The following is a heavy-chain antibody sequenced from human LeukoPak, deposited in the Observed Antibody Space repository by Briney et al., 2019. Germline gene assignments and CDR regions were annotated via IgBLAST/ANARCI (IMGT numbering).Heavy chain of an antibody. CDR2: IHYSGST. CDR1: GDSISRYY. D-gene: IGHD3-3*01. CDR3: AREVLNWFDP. Sequence: PSETLSLTCTVSGDSISRYYWSWIRQPPGKGLEWIGYIHYSGSTNNNPSLKSRLTISIDTSKNQFSLKLSSVTAADTAVYYCAREVLNWFDPWGQGTLVTVSS. V-gene: IGHV4-59*01. J-gene: IGHJ5*02.